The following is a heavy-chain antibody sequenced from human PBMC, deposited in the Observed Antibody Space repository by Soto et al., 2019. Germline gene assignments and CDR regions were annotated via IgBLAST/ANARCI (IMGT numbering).Heavy chain of an antibody. CDR2: ISDSGSNK. Sequence: GGSLRLSCAASGFTFSSYCMHWVRQAPGKGLEWVAAISDSGSNKYYADSVKGRFTISRDNSKNTLYLQMNSLRAEDTAVYYCAYYSSSSAYDYWGQGTLVTVSS. D-gene: IGHD6-6*01. CDR1: GFTFSSYC. J-gene: IGHJ4*02. CDR3: AYYSSSSAYDY. V-gene: IGHV3-30*03.